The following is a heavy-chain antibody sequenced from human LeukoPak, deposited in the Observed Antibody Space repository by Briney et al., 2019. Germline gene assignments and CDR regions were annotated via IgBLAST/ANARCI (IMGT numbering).Heavy chain of an antibody. CDR2: ISPYNGNT. D-gene: IGHD3-16*02. V-gene: IGHV1-18*01. CDR3: AITSARGTYRFLDY. Sequence: ASVKVSCKASGYTFTNYAITWVRQAPGQGLEWMGWISPYNGNTNFAQNLQGRVTMTTDTATSTAYMELRDLRSGDTAMYYCAITSARGTYRFLDYWGQGTLVTVSS. CDR1: GYTFTNYA. J-gene: IGHJ4*02.